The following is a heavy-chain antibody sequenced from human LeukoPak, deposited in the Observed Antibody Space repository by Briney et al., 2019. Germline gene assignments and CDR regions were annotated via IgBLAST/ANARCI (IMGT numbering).Heavy chain of an antibody. CDR1: GFTFSSYW. Sequence: HSGGSLRLSCAASGFTFSSYWMHWVRQVPGKGLVWVSRINADGSSTNYADSVKGRFSISRDNAKNTLYLQMNSLRAEDTAVYYCASSGNCSSTSCEDYFDYWGQGTLVTVSS. V-gene: IGHV3-74*01. CDR3: ASSGNCSSTSCEDYFDY. CDR2: INADGSST. D-gene: IGHD2-2*01. J-gene: IGHJ4*02.